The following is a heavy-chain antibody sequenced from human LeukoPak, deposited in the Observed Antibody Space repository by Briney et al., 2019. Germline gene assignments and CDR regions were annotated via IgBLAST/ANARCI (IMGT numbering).Heavy chain of an antibody. CDR1: GGSISSSSYY. V-gene: IGHV4-39*07. CDR3: EGAYYGSGQGEYYFDY. J-gene: IGHJ4*02. Sequence: SETLSLTCTVSGGSISSSSYYWGWIRQPPGKGLEWIGSIYYGGSTYYNPSLKSRVTISVDTSKNQFSLKLSSVTAADTAVYYCEGAYYGSGQGEYYFDYWGQGTLVTVSS. D-gene: IGHD3-10*01. CDR2: IYYGGST.